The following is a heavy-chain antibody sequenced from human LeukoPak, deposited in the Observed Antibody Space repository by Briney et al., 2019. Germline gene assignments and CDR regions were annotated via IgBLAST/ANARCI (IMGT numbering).Heavy chain of an antibody. Sequence: ASVKVSCKASGYTFSLYPMNWVRQAPGQGLEWLGWINPNTGNPTYAQGFIGRFVFSLDTSVNTAYLQISSLKAEDSAVYYCAGRGGPGSFDAFDIWGQGTMVTVSS. CDR2: INPNTGNP. V-gene: IGHV7-4-1*02. D-gene: IGHD3-10*01. CDR3: AGRGGPGSFDAFDI. J-gene: IGHJ3*02. CDR1: GYTFSLYP.